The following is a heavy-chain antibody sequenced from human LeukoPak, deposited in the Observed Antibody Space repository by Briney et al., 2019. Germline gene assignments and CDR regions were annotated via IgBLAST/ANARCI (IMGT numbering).Heavy chain of an antibody. CDR1: GGSISSYY. V-gene: IGHV4-59*01. CDR2: IYYSGST. Sequence: SETLSLTCTGSGGSISSYYWSWLRQPPGKGLEWIGYIYYSGSTNYNPSLKRRVTISVETSKNQFSLKLSSVTAADTAVYYCARDRPGTSCHQDWGQGTLVTVSS. J-gene: IGHJ4*02. CDR3: ARDRPGTSCHQD. D-gene: IGHD2-2*01.